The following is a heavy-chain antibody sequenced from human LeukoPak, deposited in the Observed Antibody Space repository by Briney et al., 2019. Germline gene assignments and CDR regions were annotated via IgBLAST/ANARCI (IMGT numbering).Heavy chain of an antibody. D-gene: IGHD1-1*01. CDR3: AKRNGF. V-gene: IGHV3-30*18. CDR1: GFTFSSYD. Sequence: GGSLRLSCAASGFTFSSYDMHWVRQAPGKGLEWVAIISYDGNNKYYADSVKGRFTISRDNSKNTLCLQMNSLRVEDTAVYYCAKRNGFWGQGTLVTVSS. J-gene: IGHJ4*02. CDR2: ISYDGNNK.